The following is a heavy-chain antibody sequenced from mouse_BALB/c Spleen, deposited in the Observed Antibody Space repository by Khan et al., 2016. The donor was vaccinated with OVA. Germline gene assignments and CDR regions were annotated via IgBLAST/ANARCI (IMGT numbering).Heavy chain of an antibody. D-gene: IGHD1-1*01. J-gene: IGHJ3*01. CDR1: GYTFTEYT. CDR2: IFPNNGYT. Sequence: LQQSGPELVKPGASVKISCKTSGYTFTEYTMHWVKESHGKSLEWIGSIFPNNGYTTYNQEFRGKATLTADKSSSTAYMELRSLTSEDSAFYYCTRGNYYGSSSWFAYWGQGTLVTVSA. V-gene: IGHV1-18*01. CDR3: TRGNYYGSSSWFAY.